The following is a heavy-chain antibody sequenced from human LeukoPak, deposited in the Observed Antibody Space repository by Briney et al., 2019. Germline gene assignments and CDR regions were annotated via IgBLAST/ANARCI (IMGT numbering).Heavy chain of an antibody. V-gene: IGHV3-64D*06. CDR1: GFTISASA. CDR3: VKASYSSGWYGDY. CDR2: ISSNGDTT. J-gene: IGHJ4*02. D-gene: IGHD6-19*01. Sequence: GRSLRLSCSASGFTISASAMHWVRQAPGKGLEYVSAISSNGDTTYYVDSVKGRFTISRDNSQDALFLQMSSLRADDTAVYYCVKASYSSGWYGDYWGQGTLVTVSS.